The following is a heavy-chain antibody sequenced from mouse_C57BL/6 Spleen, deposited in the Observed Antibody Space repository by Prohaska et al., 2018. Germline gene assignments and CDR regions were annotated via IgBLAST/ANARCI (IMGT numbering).Heavy chain of an antibody. J-gene: IGHJ3*01. V-gene: IGHV1-50*01. CDR2: IDPSDSYT. Sequence: QVQLQQPGAELVKPGASVKLSCKASGYTFTSYWMQWVKQRPGQGLEWIGEIDPSDSYTNYNQKFKGKATLTVDTSSSTAYMQLSSLTSEDSAVYYCARGANWDPFAYWGQGTLVTVSA. D-gene: IGHD4-1*01. CDR3: ARGANWDPFAY. CDR1: GYTFTSYW.